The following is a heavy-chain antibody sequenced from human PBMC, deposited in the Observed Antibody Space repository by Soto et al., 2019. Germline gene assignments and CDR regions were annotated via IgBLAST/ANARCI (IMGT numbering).Heavy chain of an antibody. Sequence: LRLSCAASVFTFSDYYMSWIRQAPGKGLEWVSYIVSSSSYTNYADSVKGRFTISRDNSKNTLYLQMNSLRAEDTAVYYCAKGWLRFGYFDYWGQGTLVTVSS. D-gene: IGHD5-12*01. CDR3: AKGWLRFGYFDY. J-gene: IGHJ4*02. CDR2: IVSSSSYT. CDR1: VFTFSDYY. V-gene: IGHV3-11*05.